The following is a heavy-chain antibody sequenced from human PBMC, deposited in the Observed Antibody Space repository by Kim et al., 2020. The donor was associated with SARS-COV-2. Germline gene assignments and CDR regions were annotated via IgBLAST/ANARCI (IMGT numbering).Heavy chain of an antibody. CDR2: INPSGGST. CDR1: GYTFTSYY. V-gene: IGHV1-46*01. CDR3: AREATTVTEYYYYGMDV. D-gene: IGHD4-17*01. J-gene: IGHJ6*02. Sequence: ASVKVSCKASGYTFTSYYMHWVRQAPGQGLEWMRIINPSGGSTSYAQKFQGRVTMTRDTSTSTVYMELSSLRSEDTAVYYCAREATTVTEYYYYGMDVWGQGTTVTVSS.